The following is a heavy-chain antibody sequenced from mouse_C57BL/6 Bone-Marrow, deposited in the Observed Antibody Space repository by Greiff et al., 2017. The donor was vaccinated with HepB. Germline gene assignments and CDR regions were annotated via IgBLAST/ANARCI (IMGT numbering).Heavy chain of an antibody. CDR2: IDPNSGGT. Sequence: QVQLQQPGAELVKPGASVKLSCKASGYTFTSYWMHWVKQRPGRGLEWIGRIDPNSGGTKYNEKFKSKATPTVDKPSSTAYMQLSSLTSEDSAVYYCARWEISYYGSSLYYFDYWGQGTTLTVSS. CDR1: GYTFTSYW. V-gene: IGHV1-72*01. J-gene: IGHJ2*01. CDR3: ARWEISYYGSSLYYFDY. D-gene: IGHD1-1*01.